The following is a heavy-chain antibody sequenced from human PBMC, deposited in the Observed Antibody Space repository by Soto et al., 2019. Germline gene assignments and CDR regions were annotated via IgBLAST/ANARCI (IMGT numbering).Heavy chain of an antibody. D-gene: IGHD1-26*01. V-gene: IGHV3-74*01. CDR3: ARGSVGL. Sequence: GGSLRLSCAASGFAFSSYWMHWVRQAPGKGLVWVSRIDGDGSGKIYADSVKGRFTISRDSAKNTLYLQMNSLRDEDTAVYYCARGSVGLGGQGTLVTVS. J-gene: IGHJ4*02. CDR2: IDGDGSGK. CDR1: GFAFSSYW.